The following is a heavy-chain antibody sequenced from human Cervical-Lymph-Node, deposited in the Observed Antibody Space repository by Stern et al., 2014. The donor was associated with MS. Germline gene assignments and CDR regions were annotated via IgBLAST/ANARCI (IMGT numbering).Heavy chain of an antibody. CDR2: VYWDDDK. D-gene: IGHD7-27*01. J-gene: IGHJ3*01. CDR3: VHRRQADWGVDFDV. V-gene: IGHV2-5*02. Sequence: QITLKESGPTLVKPTQTLTLTCTFSGFSLRTSGVGVGWIRQPPGKALESLALVYWDDDKLYSPSLKNRLTVTKDTSKNQVVLTMTNLDPVDTATYYCVHRRQADWGVDFDVWGQGTMVAVSS. CDR1: GFSLRTSGVG.